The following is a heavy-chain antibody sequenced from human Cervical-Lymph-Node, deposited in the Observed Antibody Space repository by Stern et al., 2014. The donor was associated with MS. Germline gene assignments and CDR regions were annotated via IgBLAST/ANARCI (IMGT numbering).Heavy chain of an antibody. D-gene: IGHD3-9*01. J-gene: IGHJ3*02. Sequence: QVQLQESGPGLVKPSQTLSLTCTVSGGSISSGNYYWSWIRQPAGEGLEWIGRIYSSGSTQYNPPLKSRVTISADTSPNQFSPGLSSVTAADTAVYYCARGNYDVLTDNGGHGFDIWGQGTMVTVSS. V-gene: IGHV4-61*02. CDR3: ARGNYDVLTDNGGHGFDI. CDR2: IYSSGST. CDR1: GGSISSGNYY.